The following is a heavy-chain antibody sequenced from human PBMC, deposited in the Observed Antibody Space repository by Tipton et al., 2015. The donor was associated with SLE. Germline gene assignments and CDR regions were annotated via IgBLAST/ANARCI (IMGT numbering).Heavy chain of an antibody. Sequence: SLRLSCATSGFTFASYAMSWVRQAPGKGLQWVSAISGAGGTTYYADSVKGQFTISRDNSRNTLYLQVHSLRVEDTAVYYCARVPLVRGLIMTSWGNFDSWGQGTLVTVSS. CDR2: ISGAGGTT. D-gene: IGHD3-10*01. V-gene: IGHV3-23*01. CDR3: ARVPLVRGLIMTSWGNFDS. J-gene: IGHJ4*02. CDR1: GFTFASYA.